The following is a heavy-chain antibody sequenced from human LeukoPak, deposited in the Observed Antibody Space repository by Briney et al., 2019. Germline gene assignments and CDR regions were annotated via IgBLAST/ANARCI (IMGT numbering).Heavy chain of an antibody. D-gene: IGHD3-3*01. CDR2: ISGSGGST. Sequence: GGSPRLSCAASGFTFSSYAMSWVRQAPGKGLEWVSAISGSGGSTYYADSVKGRFTISRDNSKNTLYLQMNSLRAEDTAVYYCAKDETSYDFWSGYYSNWLDPWGQGTLVTVSS. CDR3: AKDETSYDFWSGYYSNWLDP. J-gene: IGHJ5*02. V-gene: IGHV3-23*01. CDR1: GFTFSSYA.